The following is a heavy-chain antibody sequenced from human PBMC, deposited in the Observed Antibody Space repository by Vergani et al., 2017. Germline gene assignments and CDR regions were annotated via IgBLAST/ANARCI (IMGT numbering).Heavy chain of an antibody. CDR2: INPSGGST. D-gene: IGHD3-22*01. V-gene: IGHV1-46*03. CDR1: GYTFTSYY. Sequence: QVQLVQSGAEVKKPGASVKVSCKASGYTFTSYYMHWVRQAPGQGLEWMGIINPSGGSTSYAQKFQGRVTMTRDTSTSTVYMELSSLRSEDTAVYYCARDLYYYDSGGRDGMDVWGEGTTVTVSS. CDR3: ARDLYYYDSGGRDGMDV. J-gene: IGHJ6*04.